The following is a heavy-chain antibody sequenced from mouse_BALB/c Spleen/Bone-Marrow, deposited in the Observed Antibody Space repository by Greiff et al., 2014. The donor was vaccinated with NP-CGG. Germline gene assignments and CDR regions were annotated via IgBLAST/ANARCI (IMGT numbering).Heavy chain of an antibody. CDR2: IWADGST. CDR3: ARITTATGAMDY. CDR1: GFPLTSYG. V-gene: IGHV2-9*02. D-gene: IGHD1-2*01. J-gene: IGHJ4*01. Sequence: VKVEESGPGLVAPSQSLSISCTVSGFPLTSYGVHWVRQPPGKGLEWLGVIWADGSTNYNSALMSRLSISKDNSKSQVFLKMNSLQTDDTAMYYCARITTATGAMDYWGQGTSVTVSS.